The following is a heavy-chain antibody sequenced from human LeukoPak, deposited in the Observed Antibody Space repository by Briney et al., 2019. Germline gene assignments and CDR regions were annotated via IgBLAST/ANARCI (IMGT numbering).Heavy chain of an antibody. CDR2: IRSDGSDR. Sequence: SGGSLRLSCAASGLIFSNYGMHWVRQPPGKGLEWVAFIRSDGSDRYYAASVKGRFTISRDNSKNTLWLQMNSLRAEDTAVYYCAKHDSSSDFWGQGTLVTVSS. CDR1: GLIFSNYG. J-gene: IGHJ4*02. CDR3: AKHDSSSDF. D-gene: IGHD3-22*01. V-gene: IGHV3-30*02.